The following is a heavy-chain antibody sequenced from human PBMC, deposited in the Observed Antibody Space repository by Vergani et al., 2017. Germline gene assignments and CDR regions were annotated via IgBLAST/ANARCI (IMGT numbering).Heavy chain of an antibody. J-gene: IGHJ3*02. V-gene: IGHV4-34*01. CDR2: IYYSGST. CDR3: ARGYYDSSGYYLDAFDI. Sequence: QVQLQQWGAGLLKPSETLSLTCAVYGGSFSGYYWSWIRQPPGKGLEWIGYIYYSGSTYYNPSLKSRVTISVDTSKNQFSLKLSSVTAADTAVYYCARGYYDSSGYYLDAFDIWGQGTMVTVSS. D-gene: IGHD3-22*01. CDR1: GGSFSGYY.